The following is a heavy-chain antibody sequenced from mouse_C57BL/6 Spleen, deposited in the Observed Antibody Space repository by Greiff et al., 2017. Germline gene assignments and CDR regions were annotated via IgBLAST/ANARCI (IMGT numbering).Heavy chain of an antibody. D-gene: IGHD1-1*01. CDR1: GYAFRSSW. V-gene: IGHV1-82*01. J-gene: IGHJ1*03. Sequence: QVQLQQSGPELVKPGASVKISCKASGYAFRSSWLNWVKQRPGKGLEWIGRIYPGDGDTTYNGKFKGKATLTADKSSSTAYMQLSSLTSEDSAVYVWARLGGKGYFDVWGTGTPVTVSS. CDR2: IYPGDGDT. CDR3: ARLGGKGYFDV.